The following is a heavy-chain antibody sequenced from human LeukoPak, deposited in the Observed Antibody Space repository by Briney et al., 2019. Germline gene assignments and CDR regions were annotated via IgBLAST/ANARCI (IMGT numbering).Heavy chain of an antibody. D-gene: IGHD3-10*01. Sequence: GASVTVSCKASGYTFTSYGISWVRQAPGQGLEWMGWISAYNGNTNYAQKLQGRVTMTTDTSTSTAYMELRSLRSDDTAVYYCARESKPGGVRGVIPSRYFDYWGQGTLVTVSS. J-gene: IGHJ4*02. CDR1: GYTFTSYG. CDR3: ARESKPGGVRGVIPSRYFDY. CDR2: ISAYNGNT. V-gene: IGHV1-18*04.